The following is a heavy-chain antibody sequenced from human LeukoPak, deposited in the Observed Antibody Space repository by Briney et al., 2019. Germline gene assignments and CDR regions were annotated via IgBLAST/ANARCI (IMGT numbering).Heavy chain of an antibody. Sequence: TASETLSLTCAVYGGSFSGYYWSWIRQPPGKRLEWIGEINHSGSTNYNPSLKSRVTISVDTSKNQFSLKLSSVTAADTAVYYCARSPVLRFLEWLPRANYYMDVWGKGTTVTVSS. J-gene: IGHJ6*03. CDR3: ARSPVLRFLEWLPRANYYMDV. CDR1: GGSFSGYY. D-gene: IGHD3-3*01. CDR2: INHSGST. V-gene: IGHV4-34*01.